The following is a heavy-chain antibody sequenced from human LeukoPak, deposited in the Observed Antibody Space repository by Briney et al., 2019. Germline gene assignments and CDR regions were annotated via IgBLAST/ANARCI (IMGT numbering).Heavy chain of an antibody. CDR1: GGTFSSYA. Sequence: SVKVSCKASGGTFSSYAISWVRQAPGQGLELMGGIIPIFGTANYAQKFQGRVTITTDESTSTAYMELSSLRSEDTAVYYCAGSYYYDSSGYYSWGQGTLVTVSS. CDR2: IIPIFGTA. J-gene: IGHJ4*02. CDR3: AGSYYYDSSGYYS. D-gene: IGHD3-22*01. V-gene: IGHV1-69*05.